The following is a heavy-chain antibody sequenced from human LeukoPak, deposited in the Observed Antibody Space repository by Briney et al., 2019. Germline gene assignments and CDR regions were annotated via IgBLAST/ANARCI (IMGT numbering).Heavy chain of an antibody. CDR1: GYTFTGYY. J-gene: IGHJ4*02. D-gene: IGHD3-22*01. CDR2: INPNSGGT. V-gene: IGHV1-2*02. CDR3: ARWLNYYDSSGYRYYFDY. Sequence: ASVKVSCKASGYTFTGYYMHWVRQAPGQGLEWMGWINPNSGGTNYAQKFQGRVTMTRDTSIRTAYMELSRLRSDDTAVYYCARWLNYYDSSGYRYYFDYWGQGTLVTVSS.